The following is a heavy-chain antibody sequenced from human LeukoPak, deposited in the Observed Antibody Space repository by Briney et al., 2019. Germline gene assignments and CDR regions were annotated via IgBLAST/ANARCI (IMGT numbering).Heavy chain of an antibody. J-gene: IGHJ5*02. Sequence: SETLSLTCAVYGGSFSGYYWTWIRQTPGRGYEWIGESSHTGDITGYNPSLKGRATISVDSSKKQFTLKVTSVTAADTGTYYCARVPDVTARPCDTWGPGTVVTVSS. V-gene: IGHV4-34*01. CDR2: SSHTGDIT. D-gene: IGHD1-1*01. CDR3: ARVPDVTARPCDT. CDR1: GGSFSGYY.